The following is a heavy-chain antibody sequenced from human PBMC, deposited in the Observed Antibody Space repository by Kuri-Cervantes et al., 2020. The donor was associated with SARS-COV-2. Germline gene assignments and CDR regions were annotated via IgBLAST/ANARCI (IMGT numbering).Heavy chain of an antibody. J-gene: IGHJ4*02. V-gene: IGHV3-7*01. Sequence: GGSLRLSCAASGFTFSSYWMSWVHQAPGKGLEWVANIKQDGSEKYYVDSVKGRFTISRDNAKNSLYLQMNSLRAEDTAVYYCARPPLARYSGYIQPDYWGQGTLVTVSS. CDR3: ARPPLARYSGYIQPDY. CDR1: GFTFSSYW. CDR2: IKQDGSEK. D-gene: IGHD5-12*01.